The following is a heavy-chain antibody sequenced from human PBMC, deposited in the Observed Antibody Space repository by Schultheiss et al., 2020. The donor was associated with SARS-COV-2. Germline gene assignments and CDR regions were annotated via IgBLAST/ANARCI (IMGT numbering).Heavy chain of an antibody. V-gene: IGHV1-2*02. CDR2: INPNSGGT. Sequence: ASVKVSCKASGYTFTGYYMHWVRQAPGQGLEWMGWINPNSGGTNYAQKFQGRVTITRDTSASTAYMELSSLRSEDTAVYYCAREESDDFWSYYGMDVWGQGTTVTVSS. D-gene: IGHD3-3*01. CDR3: AREESDDFWSYYGMDV. CDR1: GYTFTGYY. J-gene: IGHJ6*02.